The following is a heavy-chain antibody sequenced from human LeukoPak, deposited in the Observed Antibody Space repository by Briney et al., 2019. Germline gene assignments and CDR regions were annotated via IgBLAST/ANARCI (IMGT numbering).Heavy chain of an antibody. CDR2: IIPIFGTA. Sequence: SVKVSSKASGGTFISSTISWVRQAPGQGLEWMGGIIPIFGTANYAQKFQGRVTITADESTSTAYMELSSLRSEDTAVYYCATEGVPTMADPQPSAFNMSGQGTMVTVSS. D-gene: IGHD3-10*01. CDR3: ATEGVPTMADPQPSAFNM. CDR1: GGTFISST. V-gene: IGHV1-69*13. J-gene: IGHJ3*02.